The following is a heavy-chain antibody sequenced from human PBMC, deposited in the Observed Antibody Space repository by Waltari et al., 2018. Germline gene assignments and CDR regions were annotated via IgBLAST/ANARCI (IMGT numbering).Heavy chain of an antibody. Sequence: QVQLQESGPGLVKPSETLSLTCTVSGGSISSYYWSWIRQPPGKGLEWIGYIYYSGSTNYNPSLKSRVTISVDTSKNQFSLKLSSVTAADTAVYYCARGPPGYDYVWGSYRLEYFQHWGQGTLVTVSS. CDR1: GGSISSYY. CDR3: ARGPPGYDYVWGSYRLEYFQH. J-gene: IGHJ1*01. CDR2: IYYSGST. D-gene: IGHD3-16*02. V-gene: IGHV4-59*01.